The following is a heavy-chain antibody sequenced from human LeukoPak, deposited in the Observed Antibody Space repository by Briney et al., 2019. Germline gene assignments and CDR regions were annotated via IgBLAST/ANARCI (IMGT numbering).Heavy chain of an antibody. V-gene: IGHV1-2*02. D-gene: IGHD3-10*01. CDR1: GYTFNGYY. J-gene: IGHJ4*02. CDR3: ARDSGEVPDY. Sequence: GASVKVSCKPSGYTFNGYYMHWVRQAPGQGLEWMGWINPNNGGTKYAQNFQGRVTMTRDTSISTAYMELDRLRFDDTAVHYCARDSGEVPDYWGQGTLVTVSS. CDR2: INPNNGGT.